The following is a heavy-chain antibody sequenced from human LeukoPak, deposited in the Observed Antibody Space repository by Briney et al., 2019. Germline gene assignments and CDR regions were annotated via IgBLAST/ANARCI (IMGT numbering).Heavy chain of an antibody. V-gene: IGHV1-2*02. D-gene: IGHD2-2*01. CDR1: GYTFTGYY. Sequence: ASVKDSCKASGYTFTGYYMHWVRQAPGQGLEWMGLINPNSGGTNYAQKFQGRVTMTRDTSISTAYMELSRLRSDDTAVYYCARICSSTSCVGYWGQGTLVTVSS. J-gene: IGHJ4*02. CDR3: ARICSSTSCVGY. CDR2: INPNSGGT.